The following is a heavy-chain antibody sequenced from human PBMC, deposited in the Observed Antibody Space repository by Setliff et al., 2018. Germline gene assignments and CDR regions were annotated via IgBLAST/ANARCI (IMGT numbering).Heavy chain of an antibody. Sequence: ASVKVSCKASGYTFTEYSIHWVRQAPGHGLEWMGWINPNTGGSNYAQKFQGRVTMTTDTSISTAYMEMSRLTSDDTAVYYCAKVNYYDKSAYLPFDYWGQGTQVTVSS. CDR1: GYTFTEYS. V-gene: IGHV1-2*02. CDR3: AKVNYYDKSAYLPFDY. J-gene: IGHJ4*02. D-gene: IGHD3-22*01. CDR2: INPNTGGS.